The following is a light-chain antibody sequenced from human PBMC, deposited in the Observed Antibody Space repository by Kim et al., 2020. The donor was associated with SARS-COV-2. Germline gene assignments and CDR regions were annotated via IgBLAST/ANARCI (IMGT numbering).Light chain of an antibody. J-gene: IGLJ1*01. CDR3: QSYDSSLSGFYV. Sequence: VTISCTGSSSNIGAGYDVHSYQQLPGTAPKLLIYDNTNRPSGVPDRFSGSNSGTSASLAITGLQAEDEADYYCQSYDSSLSGFYVFGTGTKVTVL. CDR1: SSNIGAGYD. CDR2: DNT. V-gene: IGLV1-40*01.